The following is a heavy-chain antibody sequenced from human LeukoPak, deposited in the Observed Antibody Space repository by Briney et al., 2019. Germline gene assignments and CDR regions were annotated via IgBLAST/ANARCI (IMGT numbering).Heavy chain of an antibody. J-gene: IGHJ4*02. D-gene: IGHD6-6*01. CDR3: ARSPRGIAARPIDY. CDR2: INHSGST. Sequence: SETLSLTCAVYGGPFSGYYWSWIRQPPGKGLERIGEINHSGSTNYNPSLKSRVTISVDTSKNQFSLKLSSVTAADTAVYYCARSPRGIAARPIDYWGQGTLVTVSS. CDR1: GGPFSGYY. V-gene: IGHV4-34*01.